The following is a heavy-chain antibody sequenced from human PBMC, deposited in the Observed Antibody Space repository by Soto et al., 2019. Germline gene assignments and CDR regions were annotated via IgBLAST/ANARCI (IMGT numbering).Heavy chain of an antibody. CDR3: ANHCSSGGGCYSESWFDP. CDR2: ISSSSSYI. CDR1: GFTFSSYS. Sequence: LRLSCAASGFTFSSYSMNWVRQAPGKGLEWVSSISSSSSYIYYADSVRGRFTISRDNAKNSLYLQMNSLRAEDTAVYYCANHCSSGGGCYSESWFDPWGQGTLVTVSS. V-gene: IGHV3-21*01. D-gene: IGHD2-15*01. J-gene: IGHJ5*02.